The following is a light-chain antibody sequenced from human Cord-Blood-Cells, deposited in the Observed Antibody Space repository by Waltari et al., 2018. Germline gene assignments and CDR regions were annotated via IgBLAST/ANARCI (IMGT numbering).Light chain of an antibody. CDR2: AAS. Sequence: DILVTPSPSSLSASVGDGVTITCRASQSISSYLNWYQQKPGKAPKLLIYAASSLQSGVPSRFSGSGSGTDFTLTISSLQPEDFATYYCQQSYSTPHTFGQGTKLEIK. J-gene: IGKJ2*01. V-gene: IGKV1-39*01. CDR1: QSISSY. CDR3: QQSYSTPHT.